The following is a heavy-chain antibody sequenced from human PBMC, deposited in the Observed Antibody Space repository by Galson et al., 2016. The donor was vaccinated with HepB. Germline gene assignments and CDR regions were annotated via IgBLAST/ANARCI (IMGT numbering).Heavy chain of an antibody. CDR1: GFTVGNNY. Sequence: SLRLSCAASGFTVGNNYMSWVRQAPGKGLEWVSLIYSGGNTLYADSVKRRFSISRDNSKNTLYLQMNSLRAEDTAVYYCARNPGASTWGWGQGTLVTVAS. CDR3: ARNPGASTWG. CDR2: IYSGGNT. D-gene: IGHD6-13*01. V-gene: IGHV3-66*01. J-gene: IGHJ4*02.